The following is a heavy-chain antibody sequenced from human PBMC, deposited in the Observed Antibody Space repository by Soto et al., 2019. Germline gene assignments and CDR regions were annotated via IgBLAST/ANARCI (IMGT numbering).Heavy chain of an antibody. V-gene: IGHV2-5*02. D-gene: IGHD3-10*01. Sequence: SGSTLVNPTRTLTLTCTFSGFSLSTSGVGVGWIRQPPGKALEWLALIYWDDDKRYSPSLKSRLTVTKDTSKNQVVLTLTNMDTVETAKYYCTHSLTMVRGVNRADYYSYGLHVWGQGTTGTVSS. CDR1: GFSLSTSGVG. CDR2: IYWDDDK. CDR3: THSLTMVRGVNRADYYSYGLHV. J-gene: IGHJ6*02.